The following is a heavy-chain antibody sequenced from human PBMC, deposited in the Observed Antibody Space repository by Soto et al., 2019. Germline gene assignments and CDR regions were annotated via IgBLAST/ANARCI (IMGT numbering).Heavy chain of an antibody. CDR2: IYYSGST. CDR1: GGSISSGGYY. D-gene: IGHD2-2*01. CDR3: ARDSPYCRSTSCYFGAFDI. Sequence: SETLSLTCTVSGGSISSGGYYWSWIRQHPGKGLEWIGYIYYSGSTYYNPSLKSRVTISVDTSKNQFSLKLSSVTAADTAVYYCARDSPYCRSTSCYFGAFDIWGQGTMVTV. J-gene: IGHJ3*02. V-gene: IGHV4-31*03.